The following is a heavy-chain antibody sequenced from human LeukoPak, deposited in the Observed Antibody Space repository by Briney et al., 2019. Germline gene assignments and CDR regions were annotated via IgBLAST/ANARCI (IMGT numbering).Heavy chain of an antibody. CDR3: AKPLYYSVGYFDY. D-gene: IGHD2-21*01. CDR1: GFTFSSYA. V-gene: IGHV3-23*01. J-gene: IGHJ4*02. CDR2: ISGSGGST. Sequence: GGSLRLSCAASGFTFSSYAISWVRQAPGKGLEWVSAISGSGGSTYYADSVKGRFTISRDNSKNTLYLQMNSLRAEDTAVYYCAKPLYYSVGYFDYWGQGTLVTVSS.